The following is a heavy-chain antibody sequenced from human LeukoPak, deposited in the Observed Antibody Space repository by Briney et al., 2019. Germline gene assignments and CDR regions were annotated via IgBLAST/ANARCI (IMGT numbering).Heavy chain of an antibody. D-gene: IGHD1-20*01. Sequence: PGGSLRLSCAASGFTFSSYSMNWVRQAPGKGLEWVSSISSSSSYIYYADSVKGRFTISRDNAKNSLYLQMNSLRAEDTAVYYCARGDLSGTAFPSGIWGQGTMVTVSS. V-gene: IGHV3-21*01. CDR3: ARGDLSGTAFPSGI. CDR2: ISSSSSYI. CDR1: GFTFSSYS. J-gene: IGHJ3*02.